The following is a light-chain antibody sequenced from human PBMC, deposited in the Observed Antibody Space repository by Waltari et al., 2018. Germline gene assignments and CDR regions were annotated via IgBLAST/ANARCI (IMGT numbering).Light chain of an antibody. CDR1: QSVLFSSNNKNY. V-gene: IGKV4-1*01. CDR2: GAS. Sequence: DIVMTQSPDSLAVSLGERATINCKSSQSVLFSSNNKNYLAWYQQKPGKPPKLLIYGASARESGVPDRFSGSGSGTDFTLTISSLQAEDVAVYYCQQYYSTPLTFGGGTKVEIK. CDR3: QQYYSTPLT. J-gene: IGKJ4*01.